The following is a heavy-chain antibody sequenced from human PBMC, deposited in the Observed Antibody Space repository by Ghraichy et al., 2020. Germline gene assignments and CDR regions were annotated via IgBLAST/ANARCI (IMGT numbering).Heavy chain of an antibody. CDR2: ISPAYTI. V-gene: IGHV3-48*02. J-gene: IGHJ4*02. CDR1: DFAFSTYS. D-gene: IGHD2-8*01. CDR3: AGGYCTSTNCYDY. Sequence: LSLTCAASDFAFSTYSMNWVRQAPGKGLEWISYISPAYTIHYADSVRGRFTISRDNAKNSLYLRMHSLRDGDTAMYYCAGGYCTSTNCYDYWGPGTLVTVSS.